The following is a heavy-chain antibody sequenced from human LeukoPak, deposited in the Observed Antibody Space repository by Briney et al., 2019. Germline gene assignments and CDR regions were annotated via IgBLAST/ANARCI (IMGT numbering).Heavy chain of an antibody. D-gene: IGHD3/OR15-3a*01. CDR2: IYYSGTT. CDR3: ARVGLDWGSIDY. V-gene: IGHV4-39*07. CDR1: GGSISSSSYY. Sequence: SETLSLTCTVSGGSISSSSYYWGWIRQPPGKGLVWIGSIYYSGTTNYNPSLKSRVTISVDTSKNQFSLKLSSVTAADTAVYYCARVGLDWGSIDYWGQGTLVIVSS. J-gene: IGHJ4*02.